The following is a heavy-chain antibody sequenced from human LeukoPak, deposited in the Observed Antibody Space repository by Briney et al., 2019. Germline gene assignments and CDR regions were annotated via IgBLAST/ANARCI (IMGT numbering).Heavy chain of an antibody. V-gene: IGHV1-69*04. Sequence: SVKVSCKASGGTFSSYAISWVRQAPGQGLEWMRRIIPILGIANYAQKFQGRVTITADKSTSTAYMELSSLRSEDTAVYYCAPYYYGSGSRNNWFDPWGQGTLVTVSS. CDR3: APYYYGSGSRNNWFDP. CDR1: GGTFSSYA. J-gene: IGHJ5*02. D-gene: IGHD3-10*01. CDR2: IIPILGIA.